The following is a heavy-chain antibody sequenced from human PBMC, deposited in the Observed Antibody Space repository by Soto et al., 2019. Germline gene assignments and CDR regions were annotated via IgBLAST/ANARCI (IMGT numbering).Heavy chain of an antibody. CDR2: IIPIFGTA. CDR3: AREGGGGGYKQLDY. Sequence: QVQLVQSGAEVKKPGSSVKVSCKASGGTFSSYAISWVRQAPGQGLEWMGGIIPIFGTATYAQKFQGRVTSTADEPTSTAYRERGSRRSEDTAGYYGAREGGGGGYKQLDYWGQGTLVTVSS. J-gene: IGHJ4*02. D-gene: IGHD5-12*01. V-gene: IGHV1-69*01. CDR1: GGTFSSYA.